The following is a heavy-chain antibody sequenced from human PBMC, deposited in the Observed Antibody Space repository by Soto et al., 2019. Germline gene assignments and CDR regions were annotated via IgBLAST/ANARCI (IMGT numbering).Heavy chain of an antibody. CDR1: GASVSSYY. D-gene: IGHD4-17*01. J-gene: IGHJ4*02. V-gene: IGHV4-59*02. Sequence: SETLSLTCTVSGASVSSYYWSCIRQPPGKGLEWTGYIYNSGRTNYNPSLKSRVTISVDTSKNQFSLKLSSVTAADTAVYYCAYGESLGRFEYWGQGTMVTVSS. CDR2: IYNSGRT. CDR3: AYGESLGRFEY.